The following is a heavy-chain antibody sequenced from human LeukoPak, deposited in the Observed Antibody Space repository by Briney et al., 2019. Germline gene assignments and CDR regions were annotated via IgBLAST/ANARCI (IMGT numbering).Heavy chain of an antibody. CDR2: IIPILGIA. Sequence: SVKVSCKASGGTFSSYAISWVRQAPGQGLEWMGRIIPILGIANYAQKFQGRVTITADKSTSTAYMELSSLRSEDTAVYYCAGGSSTSPYGMDVWGQGTTVTVSS. V-gene: IGHV1-69*04. D-gene: IGHD2-2*01. J-gene: IGHJ6*02. CDR1: GGTFSSYA. CDR3: AGGSSTSPYGMDV.